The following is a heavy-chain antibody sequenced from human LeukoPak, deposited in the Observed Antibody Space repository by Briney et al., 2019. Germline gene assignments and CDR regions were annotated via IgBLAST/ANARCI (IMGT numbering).Heavy chain of an antibody. CDR3: AKRRTTGNIFDY. D-gene: IGHD2/OR15-2a*01. CDR2: VSGSGRTT. J-gene: IGHJ4*02. Sequence: VGSLRLSCEGSGFTFKNFGMRWIRQAPGKGLEWVSEVSGSGRTTDYADSVKGRFVISRDNSKNALYLEMNNLGVEDTPIYYCAKRRTTGNIFDYWGQGTLVTVS. V-gene: IGHV3-23*01. CDR1: GFTFKNFG.